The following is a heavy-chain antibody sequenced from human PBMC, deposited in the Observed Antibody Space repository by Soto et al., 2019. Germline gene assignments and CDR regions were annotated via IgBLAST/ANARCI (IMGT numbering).Heavy chain of an antibody. CDR2: ASHPGGT. Sequence: QVQVQQWGAGLLKFSETLSLTCAVNGGSFSGWHWNWIRQPPGKGLEWIGEASHPGGTNYNPSLESRVTISVYRSRNQLSLKLTSVSAADTAVYYCARSRNLDVWGPGTTVIVSS. CDR1: GGSFSGWH. J-gene: IGHJ6*02. CDR3: ARSRNLDV. V-gene: IGHV4-34*01. D-gene: IGHD1-1*01.